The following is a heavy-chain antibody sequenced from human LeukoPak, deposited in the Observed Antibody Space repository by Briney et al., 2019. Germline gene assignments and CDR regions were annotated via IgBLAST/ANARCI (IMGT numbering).Heavy chain of an antibody. CDR1: GYSFTTYK. J-gene: IGHJ4*02. D-gene: IGHD6-13*01. V-gene: IGHV5-51*01. CDR2: TNVGDSDT. Sequence: GESLKISCKASGYSFTTYKIGWVRQVPGNGLEWMGTTNVGDSDTRYSPSFQGQVTISADKSISTAYLQWSSLKASDTAMYYCARHYSSSSFIDYWGQGTLVTVSS. CDR3: ARHYSSSSFIDY.